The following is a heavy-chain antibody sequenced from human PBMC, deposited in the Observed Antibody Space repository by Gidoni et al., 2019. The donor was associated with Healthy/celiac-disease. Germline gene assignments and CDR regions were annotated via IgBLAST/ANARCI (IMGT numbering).Heavy chain of an antibody. V-gene: IGHV3-33*01. CDR2: IWYDGSNK. CDR3: ARVGDYYDSSGYYHDAFDI. Sequence: QVQLVESGGGVVQPGRSLRLSCAASGFTFSSYGMHWVRQAPGKGLEWVAVIWYDGSNKYYADSVKGRFTISRDNSKNTLYLQMNSLRAEDTAVYYCARVGDYYDSSGYYHDAFDIWGQGTMVTVSS. J-gene: IGHJ3*02. CDR1: GFTFSSYG. D-gene: IGHD3-22*01.